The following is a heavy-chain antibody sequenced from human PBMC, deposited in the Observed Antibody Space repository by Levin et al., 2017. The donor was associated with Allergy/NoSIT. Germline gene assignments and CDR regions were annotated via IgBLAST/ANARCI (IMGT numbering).Heavy chain of an antibody. CDR3: AKEGSMAYNYYGLDA. V-gene: IGHV3-30*18. CDR1: GFIFGSYA. CDR2: ILKDGSKK. Sequence: GESLKISCAASGFIFGSYAMHWVRQSPGKGLEWVAVILKDGSKKWYVDSVKGRFTISRDNLKNTVYLQMSSLKVEDTGLYYCAKEGSMAYNYYGLDAWGQGTSVTVSS. J-gene: IGHJ6*02. D-gene: IGHD5-24*01.